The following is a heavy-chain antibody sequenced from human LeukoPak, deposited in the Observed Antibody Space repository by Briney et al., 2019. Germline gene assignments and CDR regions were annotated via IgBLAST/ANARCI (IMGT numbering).Heavy chain of an antibody. V-gene: IGHV3-48*03. CDR2: ISTGGRTI. D-gene: IGHD2-15*01. J-gene: IGHJ4*02. CDR1: GFSFSAFE. CDR3: ARGSGYVLDY. Sequence: PGGSLRLSCAASGFSFSAFEMNWVRQAPGKGLEWISHISTGGRTIYYADSGKGRFTISRDNAKNSLYLQMNNLRGEDTGVYYCARGSGYVLDYWTQGTLVTVSS.